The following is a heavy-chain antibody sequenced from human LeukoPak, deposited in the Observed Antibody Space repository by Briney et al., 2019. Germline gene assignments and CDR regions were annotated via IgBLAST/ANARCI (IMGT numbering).Heavy chain of an antibody. CDR2: MNPNSGNT. V-gene: IGHV1-8*01. CDR3: AREQAAAAPGAGGIYYYYGMDV. Sequence: ASVSVSCTASGYTFTSYDINWVRQAPGQGLEGMGWMNPNSGNTGYAQKFQGRVTVTRNTSISTAYMELSSLRSEDTAVYYCAREQAAAAPGAGGIYYYYGMDVWGQGPTVTVSS. CDR1: GYTFTSYD. D-gene: IGHD6-13*01. J-gene: IGHJ6*02.